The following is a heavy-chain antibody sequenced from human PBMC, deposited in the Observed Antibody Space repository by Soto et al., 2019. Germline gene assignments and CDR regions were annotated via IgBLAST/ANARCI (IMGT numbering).Heavy chain of an antibody. CDR3: ARSRRGAYSSGWYSLSGYYNYGIDV. CDR1: GYIFSIYW. J-gene: IGHJ6*02. CDR2: IYPGDSDT. V-gene: IGHV5-51*01. D-gene: IGHD6-19*01. Sequence: PGESLKISCKASGYIFSIYWIGWVRQMPGKGLEWMGIIYPGDSDTRYNPSFQGQVTISVDKSTSTAYLKWNSLKASDTAMYYCARSRRGAYSSGWYSLSGYYNYGIDVWGQGTTVTVSS.